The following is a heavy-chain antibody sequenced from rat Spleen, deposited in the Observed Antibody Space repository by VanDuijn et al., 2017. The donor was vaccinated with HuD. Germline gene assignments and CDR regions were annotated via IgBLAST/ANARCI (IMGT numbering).Heavy chain of an antibody. Sequence: QVQLKESGPGLVQPSQTLSLTCTVSGFSLTDYSVNWVRQPPGKGLEWIGAMWSGGSTDYNPALKSRLSISRDTSKGQVFLKMNILQTEDTAMYFCGRGWERFAYWGRGTLVTVSS. CDR1: GFSLTDYS. J-gene: IGHJ3*01. D-gene: IGHD5-1*01. CDR3: GRGWERFAY. V-gene: IGHV2-15*01. CDR2: MWSGGST.